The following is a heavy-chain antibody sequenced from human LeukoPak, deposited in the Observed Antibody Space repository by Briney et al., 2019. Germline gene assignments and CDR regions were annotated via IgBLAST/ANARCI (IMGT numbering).Heavy chain of an antibody. CDR1: GFTFSSYG. Sequence: GGSLRLSCAASGFTFSSYGMNWVRQAPGKGLEWVSYISSSSSAIYYADSVKGRFTISRDNSKNTLYLQMNSLRAEDTAVYYCARGYGDYVLSAFDIWGQGTMVTVSS. J-gene: IGHJ3*02. V-gene: IGHV3-48*01. CDR3: ARGYGDYVLSAFDI. CDR2: ISSSSSAI. D-gene: IGHD4-17*01.